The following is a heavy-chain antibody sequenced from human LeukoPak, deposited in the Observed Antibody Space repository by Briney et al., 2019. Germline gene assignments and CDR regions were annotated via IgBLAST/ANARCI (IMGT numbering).Heavy chain of an antibody. V-gene: IGHV3-23*01. D-gene: IGHD5-24*01. CDR3: AKDRRDGYNPHSFDY. J-gene: IGHJ4*02. CDR1: GFTFSSYA. Sequence: GGSLRLSCAASGFTFSSYAMSWVRQAPGKGLEWVSAISCSGGSTYYADSVKGRFTISRDNSKNTLYLQMNSLRAEDTAVYYCAKDRRDGYNPHSFDYWGQGTLVTVSS. CDR2: ISCSGGST.